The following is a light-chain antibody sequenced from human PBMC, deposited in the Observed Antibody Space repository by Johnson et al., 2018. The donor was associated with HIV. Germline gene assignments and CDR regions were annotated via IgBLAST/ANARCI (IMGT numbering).Light chain of an antibody. CDR3: RTWDSSLSTDV. V-gene: IGLV1-51*01. J-gene: IGLJ1*01. Sequence: QAVLTQPPSVSAAPGQKVTISCSGSSSNIGNNYVSWYQQLPGTAPKLLIYDNNKRPSGIPDRFSGSRSATTATLAITGLNTGDEAEYYCRTWDSSLSTDVFGTGTKVTVL. CDR2: DNN. CDR1: SSNIGNNY.